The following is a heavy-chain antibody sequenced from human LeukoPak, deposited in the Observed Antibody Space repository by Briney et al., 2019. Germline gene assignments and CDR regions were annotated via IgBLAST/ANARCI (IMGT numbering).Heavy chain of an antibody. Sequence: KTSETLSLTCTVSGGSISSYYWSWIRQPAGKGLEWIGRIYTSGSTNYNPSLKSRLTTSVDTSKNQFSLKLSSVTAADTAVYYCARDVQIAVAAKVDYDAFDISGQGTMVTVSS. CDR3: ARDVQIAVAAKVDYDAFDI. J-gene: IGHJ3*02. D-gene: IGHD6-13*01. V-gene: IGHV4-4*07. CDR2: IYTSGST. CDR1: GGSISSYY.